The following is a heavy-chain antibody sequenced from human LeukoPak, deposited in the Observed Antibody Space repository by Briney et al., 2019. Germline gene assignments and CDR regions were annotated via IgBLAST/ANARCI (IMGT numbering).Heavy chain of an antibody. V-gene: IGHV1-24*01. CDR2: FDTEDGDT. Sequence: ASVKVSCKVSGYTLTELSMHWVRQAPGKGLEWMGGFDTEDGDTIYAQKFQGRVTMTEDTSTDKAYMELSSLRSEDAAVYYCASGEKAGTTPYDYWGQGTLVTVSS. D-gene: IGHD1-7*01. CDR3: ASGEKAGTTPYDY. J-gene: IGHJ4*02. CDR1: GYTLTELS.